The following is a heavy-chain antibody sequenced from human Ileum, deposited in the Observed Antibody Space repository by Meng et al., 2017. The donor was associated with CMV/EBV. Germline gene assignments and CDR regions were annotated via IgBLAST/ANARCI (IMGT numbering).Heavy chain of an antibody. CDR2: INHSGST. CDR3: AGGPVVSVTSLTNYYYYYGMDV. D-gene: IGHD2-21*02. J-gene: IGHJ6*02. Sequence: SEILSLTCAVHGAPFSGHYWSWVRQPPGKGLEWIGKINHSGSTDYNPSLKSRVTISVDTSKNQFSLKLSSVTAADTAVYYCAGGPVVSVTSLTNYYYYYGMDVWGQGSTVTVSS. CDR1: GAPFSGHY. V-gene: IGHV4-34*01.